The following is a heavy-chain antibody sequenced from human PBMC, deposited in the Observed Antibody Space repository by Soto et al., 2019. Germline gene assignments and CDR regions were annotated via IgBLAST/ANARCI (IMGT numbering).Heavy chain of an antibody. V-gene: IGHV4-4*07. D-gene: IGHD6-13*01. Sequence: SETLSLTCTVSGGSISSYYWSWIRQPAGKGLEWIGRIYTSGSTNYNPSLKSRVTISVDTSKNQFSLKLSSVTAADTAVYYCARDGGYSSSWSAYYYYYGMDVWGQGTTVTVSS. J-gene: IGHJ6*02. CDR3: ARDGGYSSSWSAYYYYYGMDV. CDR2: IYTSGST. CDR1: GGSISSYY.